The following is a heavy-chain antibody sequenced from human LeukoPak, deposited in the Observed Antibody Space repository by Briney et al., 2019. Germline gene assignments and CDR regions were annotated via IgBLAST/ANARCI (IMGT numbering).Heavy chain of an antibody. CDR1: GFTFSSYS. D-gene: IGHD1-26*01. CDR2: ISSSSSTI. Sequence: GGSLRLSCAASGFTFSSYSMNWVRQAPGKGLEWVSYISSSSSTIYYADSVKGRFTISRDNAKNSLYLQMNSLRAEDTAVYYRARELSGSYAGNWFDPWGQGTLVTVSS. J-gene: IGHJ5*02. CDR3: ARELSGSYAGNWFDP. V-gene: IGHV3-48*01.